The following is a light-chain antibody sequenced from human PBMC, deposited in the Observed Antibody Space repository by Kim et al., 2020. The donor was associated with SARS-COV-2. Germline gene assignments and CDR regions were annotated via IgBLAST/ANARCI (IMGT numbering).Light chain of an antibody. CDR3: QQYGSAPWT. Sequence: SPGGGVTLSGRASQNMGSSYLAWYQQKPGQAPRLLIYATSTRATGIPDRFSGSGSETDFTLTISRLEPEDFAVYYCQQYGSAPWTFGPGTKVDIK. CDR1: QNMGSSY. J-gene: IGKJ1*01. V-gene: IGKV3-20*01. CDR2: ATS.